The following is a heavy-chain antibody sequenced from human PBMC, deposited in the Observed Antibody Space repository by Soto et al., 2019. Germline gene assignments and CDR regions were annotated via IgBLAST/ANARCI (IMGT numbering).Heavy chain of an antibody. J-gene: IGHJ6*03. D-gene: IGHD4-17*01. Sequence: SETLSLTCTVSGGSISSYYWSWIRQPPGKGLEWIGYIYYSGSTNYNPSLKSRVTISVDTSKNQFSLKLSSVTAADTAVYYCAKDYGDYVDYYYYMDVWGKGTTVTVSS. V-gene: IGHV4-59*01. CDR2: IYYSGST. CDR1: GGSISSYY. CDR3: AKDYGDYVDYYYYMDV.